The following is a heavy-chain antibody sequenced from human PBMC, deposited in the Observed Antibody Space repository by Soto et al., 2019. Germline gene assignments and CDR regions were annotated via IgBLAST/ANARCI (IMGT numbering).Heavy chain of an antibody. CDR3: ARDGGAGPIVACSQDMYSYHGMDV. D-gene: IGHD5-12*01. CDR2: IFVDGST. J-gene: IGHJ6*02. CDR1: GFNVSGNS. V-gene: IGHV3-53*01. Sequence: EVQLVDSGGSLIQPGGSLRLSCGASGFNVSGNSISWVRQAPGKGLEGVSYIFVDGSTYYADSVRGRFSISRDTSKNTLFLKMNNLRAEDTAVCYCARDGGAGPIVACSQDMYSYHGMDVWGQGTTVTVSS.